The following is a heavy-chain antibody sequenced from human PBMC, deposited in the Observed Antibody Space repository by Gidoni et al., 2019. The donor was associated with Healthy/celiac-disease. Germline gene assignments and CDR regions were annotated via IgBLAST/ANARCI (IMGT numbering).Heavy chain of an antibody. V-gene: IGHV4-59*01. D-gene: IGHD3-10*01. CDR3: ARVGYYYGSGSYSAFDI. J-gene: IGHJ3*02. Sequence: QVQLPESGPGLVKPSETLSLTCTVPGGSISSYYWSWIRQPPGKGLEWIGYIYYSGSTKYNPSLKSRVTISVDTSKNQFSLKLSSVTAADTAVYYCARVGYYYGSGSYSAFDIWGQGTMVTVSS. CDR1: GGSISSYY. CDR2: IYYSGST.